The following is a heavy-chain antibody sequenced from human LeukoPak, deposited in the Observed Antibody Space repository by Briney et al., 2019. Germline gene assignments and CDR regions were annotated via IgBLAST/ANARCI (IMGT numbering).Heavy chain of an antibody. CDR1: GYTFTGYY. CDR2: INPSGGST. D-gene: IGHD2-21*01. J-gene: IGHJ3*02. Sequence: ASVKVSCKASGYTFTGYYMHWVRQAPGQGLEWMGIINPSGGSTSYAQKFQGRVTMTRDMSTSTVYMELSSLRSEDTAVYYCARELVVTYAFDIWGQGTMVTVSS. V-gene: IGHV1-46*01. CDR3: ARELVVTYAFDI.